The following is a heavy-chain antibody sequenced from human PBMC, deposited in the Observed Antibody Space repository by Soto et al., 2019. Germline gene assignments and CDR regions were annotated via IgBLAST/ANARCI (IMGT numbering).Heavy chain of an antibody. CDR2: VPYDGSNK. J-gene: IGHJ6*02. CDR1: GCTSSSYG. CDR3: GQGKGMSSKFGLDV. V-gene: IGHV3-30*18. Sequence: GGSLRLSCAPSGCTSSSYGMQWVRHSPGKGLEWVAVVPYDGSNKYYADSVKGRFTISRDNSKNTLNIQLNSLRAEDTAVYYCGQGKGMSSKFGLDVFGQGSTV. D-gene: IGHD6-13*01.